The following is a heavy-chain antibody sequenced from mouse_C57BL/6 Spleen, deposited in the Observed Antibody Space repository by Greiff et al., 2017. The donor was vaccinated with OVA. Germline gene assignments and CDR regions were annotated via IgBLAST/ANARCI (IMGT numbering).Heavy chain of an antibody. CDR1: GYSITSGFY. Sequence: EVQRVESGPGLVKPSQSLSLTCSVTGYSITSGFYWIWIRQFPGNKLEWLGYISYDGSNNYNPSLKNRISITRDTTKNQFFLKLNSVTTEDTATDDCAREESNYDWFAYWGQGTLVTVSA. CDR3: AREESNYDWFAY. J-gene: IGHJ3*01. D-gene: IGHD2-5*01. V-gene: IGHV3-6*01. CDR2: ISYDGSN.